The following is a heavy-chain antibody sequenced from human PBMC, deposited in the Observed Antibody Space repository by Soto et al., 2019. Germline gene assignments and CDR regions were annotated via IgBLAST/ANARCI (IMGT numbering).Heavy chain of an antibody. Sequence: PGEALKISWKGSGYYFPGYWIAWVRQMPGTGLEWMGIIYPDNSDTRYNPSFQGQVTISADKSITTAYLEWSYVKASDTAIYYCARVVDTEQYPFDIWGHGTMV. CDR2: IYPDNSDT. V-gene: IGHV5-51*01. CDR3: ARVVDTEQYPFDI. CDR1: GYYFPGYW. J-gene: IGHJ3*02. D-gene: IGHD2-15*01.